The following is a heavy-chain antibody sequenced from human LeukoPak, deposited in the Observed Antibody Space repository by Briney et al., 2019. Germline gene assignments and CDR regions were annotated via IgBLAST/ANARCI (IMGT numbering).Heavy chain of an antibody. CDR1: GGSISSGDYY. V-gene: IGHV4-30-4*01. J-gene: IGHJ6*02. Sequence: SQTLSLTCTVSGGSISSGDYYWSWIRQPPGKGLEWIGYIYYSGSTYYNPSLKSRVTISVDTSKNQFSLKLSSVTAADTAVYYCARDLGTRSSTGYYPYGMDVWGQGTTVTVSS. CDR2: IYYSGST. CDR3: ARDLGTRSSTGYYPYGMDV. D-gene: IGHD3-9*01.